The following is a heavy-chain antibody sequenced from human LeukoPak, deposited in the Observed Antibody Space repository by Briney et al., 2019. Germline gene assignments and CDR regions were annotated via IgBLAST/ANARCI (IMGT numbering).Heavy chain of an antibody. CDR3: ARASHERRAFDI. CDR2: IYYSGST. J-gene: IGHJ3*02. CDR1: GGSISSGGYY. V-gene: IGHV4-31*03. Sequence: PSETLSLTCTVSGGSISSGGYYWSWIRQHPGKGLEWIGYIYYSGSTYYNPSLKSRVTISVDRSKNQFSLKLSSVTAADTAVYYCARASHERRAFDIWGQGTMVTVSS.